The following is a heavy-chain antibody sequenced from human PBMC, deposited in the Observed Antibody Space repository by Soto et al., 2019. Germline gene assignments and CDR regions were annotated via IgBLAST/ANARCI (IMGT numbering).Heavy chain of an antibody. CDR3: ARIDVLLYVFDP. D-gene: IGHD3-10*01. J-gene: IGHJ5*02. Sequence: PSETLSLTWTFSGCSISSGSYYWRWMRQHQGNGXEWIGHIFFSGSMYYNPSIKSRVTISVETPKNQFSLKLSSVTAENTAVYYCARIDVLLYVFDPWGQGTLVTVSS. V-gene: IGHV4-31*02. CDR2: IFFSGSM. CDR1: GCSISSGSYY.